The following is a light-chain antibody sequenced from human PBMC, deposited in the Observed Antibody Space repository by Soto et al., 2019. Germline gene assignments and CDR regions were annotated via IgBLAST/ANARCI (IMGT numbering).Light chain of an antibody. CDR2: AVS. CDR3: GSYTTSIPVI. V-gene: IGLV2-14*03. CDR1: SSDVGDHNS. Sequence: QSALTQPASVSGSPGQSITISCTGTSSDVGDHNSVSWYQQQPGKAPKLMIYAVSNRPSGVSNRFSGSKSGNTASLTISGLQAEDEADYYCGSYTTSIPVIFGGGTKVTVL. J-gene: IGLJ2*01.